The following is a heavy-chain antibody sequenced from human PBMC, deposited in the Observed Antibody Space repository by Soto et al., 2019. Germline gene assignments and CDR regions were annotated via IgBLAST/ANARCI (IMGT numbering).Heavy chain of an antibody. J-gene: IGHJ4*02. D-gene: IGHD3-10*01. V-gene: IGHV3-23*01. CDR2: ISGSGGST. CDR3: AKDWSEGSGSYYRNYFDY. CDR1: GFTFSSYA. Sequence: GGSLRLSCAASGFTFSSYAMSWVRQAPGKGLEWVSAISGSGGSTYYADSVKGRFTISRDNSKNTLYLQMNSLRAEDTAVYYCAKDWSEGSGSYYRNYFDYWGQGTLVTVSS.